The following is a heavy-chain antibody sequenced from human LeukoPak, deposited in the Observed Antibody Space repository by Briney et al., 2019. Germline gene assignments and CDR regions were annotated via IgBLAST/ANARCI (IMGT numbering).Heavy chain of an antibody. CDR1: GYTFTSYY. J-gene: IGHJ4*02. D-gene: IGHD2-15*01. Sequence: ASVKVSCKASGYTFTSYYMHWVRQAPGQGLEWMGIINPSGGSTSYAQKFQGRVTMTRDTSTSTVYMELSSLRSEDTAVYYCARDRTRLLPSPGLDYWGQGTLVTVSS. CDR2: INPSGGST. CDR3: ARDRTRLLPSPGLDY. V-gene: IGHV1-46*01.